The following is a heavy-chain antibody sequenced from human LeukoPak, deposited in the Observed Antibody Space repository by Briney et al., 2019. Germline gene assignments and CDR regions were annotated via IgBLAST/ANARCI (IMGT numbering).Heavy chain of an antibody. D-gene: IGHD2-15*01. Sequence: GGSLRLSCAASGFTFSSYAMSWVRQAPGKGLEGASAISGSGGSTYYADSVKGRFTISRDNSKNTLYLQMNSLRAEDTAVYYCAKVDCSGGSCYYPDYWGQGTLVTVSS. CDR1: GFTFSSYA. V-gene: IGHV3-23*01. J-gene: IGHJ4*02. CDR2: ISGSGGST. CDR3: AKVDCSGGSCYYPDY.